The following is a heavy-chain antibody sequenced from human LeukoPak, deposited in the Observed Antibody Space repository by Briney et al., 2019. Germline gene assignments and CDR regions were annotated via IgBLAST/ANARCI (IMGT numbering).Heavy chain of an antibody. Sequence: ASAQVSCKASGYTFTSYGISWVRQAPGQGLEWMGWISAYNGNTNYAQKLQGRVTMTTDTSTSTAYMELRSLRSDDTAVYYCARVASIDYFDYWGERALVTASS. V-gene: IGHV1-18*01. D-gene: IGHD3-3*02. CDR3: ARVASIDYFDY. J-gene: IGHJ4*02. CDR1: GYTFTSYG. CDR2: ISAYNGNT.